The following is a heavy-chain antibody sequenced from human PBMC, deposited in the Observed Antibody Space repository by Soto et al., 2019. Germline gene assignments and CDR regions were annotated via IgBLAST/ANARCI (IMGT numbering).Heavy chain of an antibody. CDR2: ISSSSSTI. J-gene: IGHJ3*02. CDR3: ARVRFLEWLIGTDAFDI. V-gene: IGHV3-48*01. Sequence: GGSLRLSCAASGFTFSSYSMNWVRQAPGEGLEWVSYISSSSSTIYYADSVKGRFTISRDNAKNSLYLQMNSLRAEDTAVYYCARVRFLEWLIGTDAFDIWGQGTMVTVSS. CDR1: GFTFSSYS. D-gene: IGHD3-3*01.